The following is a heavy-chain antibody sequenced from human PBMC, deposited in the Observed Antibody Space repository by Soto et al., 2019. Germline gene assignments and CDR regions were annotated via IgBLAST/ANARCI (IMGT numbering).Heavy chain of an antibody. Sequence: SETLSLTCTVSGGSISSYYWSWIRQPPGKGLEWIGYIYYSGSTNSNPSLKSRVTISVDTSKNQFSLKLSSVTAADTAVYYCARAGAATLSDYWGQGTLVTVSS. V-gene: IGHV4-59*01. CDR2: IYYSGST. D-gene: IGHD2-15*01. J-gene: IGHJ4*02. CDR1: GGSISSYY. CDR3: ARAGAATLSDY.